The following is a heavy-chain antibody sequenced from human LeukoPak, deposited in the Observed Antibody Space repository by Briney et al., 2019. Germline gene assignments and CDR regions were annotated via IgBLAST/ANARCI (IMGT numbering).Heavy chain of an antibody. CDR2: ISYDGSNK. CDR3: ARDGTAAPPYYFDY. Sequence: PGGSLRLSCAASGFTFSSYAMHWVRQAPGKGLEWGAVISYDGSNKYYADSVKGRFTISRDNSKNTLYLQMNSLRAEDTAVYYCARDGTAAPPYYFDYWGQGTLVTVSS. J-gene: IGHJ4*02. D-gene: IGHD2-2*01. CDR1: GFTFSSYA. V-gene: IGHV3-30*04.